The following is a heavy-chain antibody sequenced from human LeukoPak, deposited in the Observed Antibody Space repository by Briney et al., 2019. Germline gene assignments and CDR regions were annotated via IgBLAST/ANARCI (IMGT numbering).Heavy chain of an antibody. D-gene: IGHD2-8*02. CDR1: GFTFSDYY. J-gene: IGHJ4*02. CDR2: ISSSGSTI. V-gene: IGHV3-11*01. Sequence: GGSLRLSCAASGFTFSDYYMSWIRQAPGKGLEWVSYISSSGSTIYYADSVKGRFTISRDNAKNSLYLQMNSLRAEDTAIYYCATYRQVLLPFESWGQGTLVNVSS. CDR3: ATYRQVLLPFES.